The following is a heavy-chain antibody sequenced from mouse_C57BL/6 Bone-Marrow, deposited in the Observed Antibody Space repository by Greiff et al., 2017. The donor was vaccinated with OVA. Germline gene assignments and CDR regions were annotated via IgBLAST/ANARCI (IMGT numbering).Heavy chain of an antibody. V-gene: IGHV5-4*01. CDR2: ISDGGSYT. J-gene: IGHJ3*01. CDR3: ARDPRDTTMIRQGFAY. CDR1: GFTFSSYA. Sequence: DVHLVESGGGLVKPGGSLKLSCAASGFTFSSYAMSWVRQTPEKRLEWVATISDGGSYTYYPDNVKGRFTISRDNAKNNLYLQMSHLKSEDTAMYYCARDPRDTTMIRQGFAYWGQGTLVTVSA. D-gene: IGHD2-4*01.